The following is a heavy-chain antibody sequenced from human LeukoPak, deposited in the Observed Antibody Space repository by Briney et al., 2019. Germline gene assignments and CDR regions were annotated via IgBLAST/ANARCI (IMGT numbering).Heavy chain of an antibody. CDR1: GFTFSSYA. Sequence: PGGSLRLSCAASGFTFSSYAMSWVRQAPGKGLEWVSAISRSGGRAYYADSVKGRFTISRDNSKNTLYLQMISLRAEDTAVYYCAKGYTENRTGLEAFDIWGQGTMVTVSS. CDR2: ISRSGGRA. CDR3: AKGYTENRTGLEAFDI. J-gene: IGHJ3*02. V-gene: IGHV3-23*01. D-gene: IGHD1-14*01.